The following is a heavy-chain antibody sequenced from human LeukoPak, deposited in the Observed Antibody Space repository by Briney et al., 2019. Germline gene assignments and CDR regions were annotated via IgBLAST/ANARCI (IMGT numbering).Heavy chain of an antibody. CDR1: RFTVSSNY. J-gene: IGHJ4*02. CDR2: IYSGGST. Sequence: GGSLRLSCAASRFTVSSNYMSWVRQAPGKGLEWVSVIYSGGSTYYADSVKGRFTISRDNSKNTLYLQMNSLRAEDTAVYYCARFREGYFDYWGQGTLVTVSS. V-gene: IGHV3-53*01. CDR3: ARFREGYFDY.